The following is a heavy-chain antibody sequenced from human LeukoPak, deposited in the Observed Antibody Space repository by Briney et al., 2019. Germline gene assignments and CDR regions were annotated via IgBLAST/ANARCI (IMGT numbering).Heavy chain of an antibody. CDR2: IYYSGST. Sequence: SETLSLTCTVSGGSISSSSYYWGWIRQPPGKGLEWIGSIYYSGSTYYNPSLKSRVTISVDTSKNQFSLKLSSVTAADTAVCYCARHRRRDNWNDAVDYFDYWGQGTLVTVSS. CDR1: GGSISSSSYY. J-gene: IGHJ4*02. D-gene: IGHD1-20*01. CDR3: ARHRRRDNWNDAVDYFDY. V-gene: IGHV4-39*01.